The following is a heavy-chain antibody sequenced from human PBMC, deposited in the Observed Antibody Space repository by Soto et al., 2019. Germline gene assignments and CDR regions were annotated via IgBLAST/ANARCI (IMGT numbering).Heavy chain of an antibody. D-gene: IGHD6-6*01. Sequence: VQLVQSGAEVKRPEASVKVSCRASGYTFTHYGISWVRQAPGHGLEWMGWISGYTGDTNYAQKFQGRVSVTTDTSTNTGYMELRSLRPDDTAMYYCARVVEFSSSPAEDDFDFWGQGTLVTVSS. V-gene: IGHV1-18*01. CDR1: GYTFTHYG. J-gene: IGHJ4*02. CDR3: ARVVEFSSSPAEDDFDF. CDR2: ISGYTGDT.